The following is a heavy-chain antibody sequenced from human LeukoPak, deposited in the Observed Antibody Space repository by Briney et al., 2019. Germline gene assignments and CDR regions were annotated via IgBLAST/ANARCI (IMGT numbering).Heavy chain of an antibody. V-gene: IGHV3-66*01. CDR1: GFSISHYY. J-gene: IGHJ4*02. CDR2: IYTGGGT. D-gene: IGHD2-21*02. Sequence: PGGSLRLSCAASGFSISHYYMTWVRQTPGKGLDWVSVIYTGGGTNYGDSVKGRFTISRDNSKNTLYLQMNRLRADDTAIYYCARGQAYCGADCYSDWGQGTLVTVSS. CDR3: ARGQAYCGADCYSD.